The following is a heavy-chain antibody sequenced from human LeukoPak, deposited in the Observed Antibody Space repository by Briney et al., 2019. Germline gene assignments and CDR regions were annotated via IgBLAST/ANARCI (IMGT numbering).Heavy chain of an antibody. CDR3: ARVGADLAFDI. D-gene: IGHD1-26*01. V-gene: IGHV3-20*04. Sequence: GGSLRLSCAASGFTFDDYGMSWVRQAPGKGLEWVSGINWNGGSTGYADSVKGRFTISRDNAKNSLYLQMNSLRAEDMAVYYCARVGADLAFDIWGQGTMVTVSS. J-gene: IGHJ3*02. CDR2: INWNGGST. CDR1: GFTFDDYG.